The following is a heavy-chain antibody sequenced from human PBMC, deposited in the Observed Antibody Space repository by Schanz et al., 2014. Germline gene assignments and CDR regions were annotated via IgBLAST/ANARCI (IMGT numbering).Heavy chain of an antibody. CDR2: INSSGGGT. CDR1: GYTFTNFF. V-gene: IGHV1-46*01. Sequence: QVHLVQSGAEVHKPGASLKISCKASGYTFTNFFLHWVRQAPGQGLEWMGYINSSGGGTSYAQKFQNRLTMTLGASTSTVYMELSSLKSEDAAVYFCTSDAHNHDCLRSYSDVWGQGTLVTVSS. CDR3: TSDAHNHDCLRSYSDV. J-gene: IGHJ4*02. D-gene: IGHD3-10*01.